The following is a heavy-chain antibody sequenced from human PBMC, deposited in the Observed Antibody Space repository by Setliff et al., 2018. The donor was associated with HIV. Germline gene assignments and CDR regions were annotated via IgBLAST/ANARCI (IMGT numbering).Heavy chain of an antibody. Sequence: ASVKVSCKASGYRLNKYGMNWVRQAPGQGLEWMGWIDTNTGKPTYVQGTTGRFVFSLDTSVNATYLQITALKTEDTAVYYCARAGAYYYDGSGYKIFTHFDSWGQGTLVTVSS. CDR3: ARAGAYYYDGSGYKIFTHFDS. CDR2: IDTNTGKP. J-gene: IGHJ4*02. V-gene: IGHV7-4-1*02. D-gene: IGHD3-22*01. CDR1: GYRLNKYG.